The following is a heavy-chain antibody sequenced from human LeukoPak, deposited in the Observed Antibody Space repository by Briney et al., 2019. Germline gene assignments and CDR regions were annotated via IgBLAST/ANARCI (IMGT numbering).Heavy chain of an antibody. V-gene: IGHV1-24*01. CDR3: ATCRDLRWCDAFDI. Sequence: ASVKVSCKVSGYTLTELSMHWVRQAPRKGLEWMGGFDPEDGETIHAQKFQGRVTMTEDTSTDTAYMELSSLRSEDTAVYYCATCRDLRWCDAFDIWGQGTMVTVSS. J-gene: IGHJ3*02. CDR1: GYTLTELS. D-gene: IGHD4-23*01. CDR2: FDPEDGET.